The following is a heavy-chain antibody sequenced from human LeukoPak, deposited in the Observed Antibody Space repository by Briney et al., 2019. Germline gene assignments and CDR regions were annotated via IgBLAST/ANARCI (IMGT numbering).Heavy chain of an antibody. Sequence: SETLSLTCAVYGGSFSGYYWSWIRQPPGKGLEWIGEINHSGSANYNPSLKSRVTISVDTSKNQFSLKLSSVTAADTAVYYCARGEPVGYWGQGTLVTVSS. CDR3: ARGEPVGY. CDR1: GGSFSGYY. CDR2: INHSGSA. D-gene: IGHD1-14*01. V-gene: IGHV4-34*01. J-gene: IGHJ4*02.